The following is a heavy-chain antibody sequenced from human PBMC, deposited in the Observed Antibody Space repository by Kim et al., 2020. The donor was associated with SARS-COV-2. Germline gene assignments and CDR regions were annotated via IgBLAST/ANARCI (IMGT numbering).Heavy chain of an antibody. V-gene: IGHV3-7*03. CDR3: ARAIALDY. Sequence: DGSEKRYADSVKGRFTISRDNAKASLSLQMNGLRADDTAVYYCARAIALDYWGRGTLVTVSS. D-gene: IGHD3-22*01. CDR2: DGSEK. J-gene: IGHJ4*02.